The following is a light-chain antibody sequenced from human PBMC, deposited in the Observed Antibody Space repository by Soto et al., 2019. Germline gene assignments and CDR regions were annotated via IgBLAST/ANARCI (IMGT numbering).Light chain of an antibody. Sequence: EIVLTQSPGTLSLSPGESATLSCRASQTVSRSYFVWYQQKPGQAPSLLIYGASARAPGLPDRFSGTGSGTESTLTISRLEPEDFAVYFCQHFDSSPTFGGGTKVEIK. J-gene: IGKJ4*01. CDR1: QTVSRSY. V-gene: IGKV3-20*01. CDR2: GAS. CDR3: QHFDSSPT.